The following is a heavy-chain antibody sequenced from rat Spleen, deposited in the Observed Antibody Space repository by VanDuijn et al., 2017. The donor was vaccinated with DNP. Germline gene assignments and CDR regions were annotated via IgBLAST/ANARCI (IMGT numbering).Heavy chain of an antibody. V-gene: IGHV2-30*01. CDR2: IWTGGNT. CDR3: TREREPNKNPYYFDC. D-gene: IGHD3-8*01. J-gene: IGHJ2*01. CDR1: GFSLTSYN. Sequence: QVQLKESGPGLVQPSQTLSLTCTVSGFSLTSYNVHWVRQPTGKGLEWMGVIWTGGNTDYNSALKSRLSISRDTSKSQVFLRMNSLQTEDTAIYFCTREREPNKNPYYFDCWGQGVMVTVSS.